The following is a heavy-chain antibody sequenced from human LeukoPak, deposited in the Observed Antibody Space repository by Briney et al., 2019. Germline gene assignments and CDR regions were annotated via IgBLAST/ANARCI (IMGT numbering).Heavy chain of an antibody. CDR3: ARESSPIYYDSSNDAFDI. V-gene: IGHV1-18*01. CDR1: GYTFTSYG. D-gene: IGHD3-22*01. J-gene: IGHJ3*02. CDR2: ISAYNGNT. Sequence: ASVKVSCKASGYTFTSYGISWVRQAPGQGLEWMGWISAYNGNTNYAQKLQGRVTMTTDTSTSTAYMELRSLRSDDTAVYYCARESSPIYYDSSNDAFDIWGQGTMVTVSS.